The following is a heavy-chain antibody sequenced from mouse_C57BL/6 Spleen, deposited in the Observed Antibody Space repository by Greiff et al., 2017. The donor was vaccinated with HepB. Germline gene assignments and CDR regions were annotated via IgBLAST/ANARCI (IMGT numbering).Heavy chain of an antibody. J-gene: IGHJ2*01. CDR2: IYPGSGST. Sequence: VQLQQPGAELVKPGASVKMSCKASGYTFTSYWITWVKQRPGQGLEWIGDIYPGSGSTNYNEKFKSKATLTVDTSSSTAYMQLSSLTSEDSAVYYCASGGRALYYFCDWGQGTTPSVSS. CDR3: ASGGRALYYFCD. V-gene: IGHV1-55*01. D-gene: IGHD2-1*01. CDR1: GYTFTSYW.